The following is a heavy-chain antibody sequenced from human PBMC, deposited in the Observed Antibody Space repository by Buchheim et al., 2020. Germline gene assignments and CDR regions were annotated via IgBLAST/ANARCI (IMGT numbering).Heavy chain of an antibody. D-gene: IGHD5-18*01. J-gene: IGHJ4*02. V-gene: IGHV3-15*01. CDR2: IKSKTDGETI. Sequence: EVQLVESGGDLVKPGGSLRLSCAASGFTVTNAWMSWVRQAPGKGLEWVGRIKSKTDGETIDYAAPVKGRFTRSRDDSKNSLYLQMDSLKTEDTAVYYCTTGKSAMVAWGYYWGQGTL. CDR1: GFTVTNAW. CDR3: TTGKSAMVAWGYY.